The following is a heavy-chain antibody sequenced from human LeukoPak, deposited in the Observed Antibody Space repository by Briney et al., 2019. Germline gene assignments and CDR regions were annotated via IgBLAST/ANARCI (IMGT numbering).Heavy chain of an antibody. D-gene: IGHD5-12*01. J-gene: IGHJ4*02. CDR2: IKKDGSDK. CDR3: ARSRAGGYSGYDS. Sequence: GGSLRLSCAASEFTFSRYWMTWVRQPPGKGLEWVANIKKDGSDKNYVDSVKGRFIISRDKAKNSLYLQMNSLRGEDRAVYYCARSRAGGYSGYDSWGQGTLVTVSS. CDR1: EFTFSRYW. V-gene: IGHV3-7*01.